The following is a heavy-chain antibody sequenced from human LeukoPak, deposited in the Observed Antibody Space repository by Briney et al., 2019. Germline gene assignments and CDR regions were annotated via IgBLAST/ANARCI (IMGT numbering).Heavy chain of an antibody. V-gene: IGHV4-59*01. CDR2: IYYSGST. CDR3: ARGGAGYDSSGYWWDYYYMDV. Sequence: SETLSLTCTVSGGSISSYYWSWIRQPPGKGLEWIGYIYYSGSTNYNPSLKSRVTISVDTSKNQFSLKLSSVTAADTAVYYCARGGAGYDSSGYWWDYYYMDVWGKGTTVTVSS. D-gene: IGHD3-22*01. CDR1: GGSISSYY. J-gene: IGHJ6*03.